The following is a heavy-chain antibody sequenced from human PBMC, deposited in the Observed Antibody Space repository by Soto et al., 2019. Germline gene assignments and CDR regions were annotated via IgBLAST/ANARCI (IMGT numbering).Heavy chain of an antibody. CDR2: IYYSGST. V-gene: IGHV4-39*01. D-gene: IGHD6-13*01. J-gene: IGHJ5*02. CDR1: GGSISSSSYY. Sequence: ETLSLTCTVSGGSISSSSYYWGWIRQPPGKGLEWIGSIYYSGSTYYNPSLKSRVTISVDTSKNQFSLKLSSVTAADTAVYYCATLYSSSWYAVPHWFDPWGQGTLVTVS. CDR3: ATLYSSSWYAVPHWFDP.